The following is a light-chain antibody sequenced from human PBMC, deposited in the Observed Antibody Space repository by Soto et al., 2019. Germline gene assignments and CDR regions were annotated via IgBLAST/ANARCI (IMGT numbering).Light chain of an antibody. Sequence: QSALTQPASVSGSPGQSITISCTGTSSDDGSYNLVSWYQQYPGKAPKLMIFEDDERPSGVSNRFSGSKSGNTASLTMSGLQAEDEADYYCYSYAGRSTSVFGGGTKLTVL. CDR2: EDD. J-gene: IGLJ2*01. CDR3: YSYAGRSTSV. V-gene: IGLV2-23*01. CDR1: SSDDGSYNL.